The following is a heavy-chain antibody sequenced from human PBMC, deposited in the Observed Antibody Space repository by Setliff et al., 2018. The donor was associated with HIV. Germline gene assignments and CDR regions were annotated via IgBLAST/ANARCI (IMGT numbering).Heavy chain of an antibody. CDR1: GGSISSNSYY. CDR3: ARRGIAAAGSDS. CDR2: IYYSGST. Sequence: SETLSLTCTVSGGSISSNSYYWGWFRQPPGKGLEWIGSIYYSGSTYYTPSLKSRVTISVDTSQNQFSLKLNSVTAADTAVYYCARRGIAAAGSDSWGQGTRGTVSS. D-gene: IGHD6-13*01. J-gene: IGHJ4*02. V-gene: IGHV4-39*01.